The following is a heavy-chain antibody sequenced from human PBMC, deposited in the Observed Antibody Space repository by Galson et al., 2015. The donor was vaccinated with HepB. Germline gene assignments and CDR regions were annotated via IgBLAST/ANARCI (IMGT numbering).Heavy chain of an antibody. V-gene: IGHV1-3*01. D-gene: IGHD3-10*01. CDR3: ASGSGSYYNSFLSAFDI. CDR2: INAGNGNT. J-gene: IGHJ3*02. CDR1: GYTFTSYA. Sequence: SVKASCKASGYTFTSYAMHWVRQAPGQRLEWMGWINAGNGNTKYSQKFQGRVTITRDTSASTAYMELSSLRSEDTAVYYCASGSGSYYNSFLSAFDIWGQGTMVTVSS.